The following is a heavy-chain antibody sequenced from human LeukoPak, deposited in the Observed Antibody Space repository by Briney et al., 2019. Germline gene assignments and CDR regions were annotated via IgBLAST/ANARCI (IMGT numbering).Heavy chain of an antibody. V-gene: IGHV5-51*01. CDR3: ASLGEAVVVPAARPFDY. CDR2: IHPGDSDT. J-gene: IGHJ4*02. D-gene: IGHD2-2*01. Sequence: GESLKISCKGSGYTITSYWIGWVSQMPGRGLEWMGIIHPGDSDTRYSPSFQGQVNISADKSISTAYLQWSSLKASDTAMYYCASLGEAVVVPAARPFDYWGRGTLVTVSS. CDR1: GYTITSYW.